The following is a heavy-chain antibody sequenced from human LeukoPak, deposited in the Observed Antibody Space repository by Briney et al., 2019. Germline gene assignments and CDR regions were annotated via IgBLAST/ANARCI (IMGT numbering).Heavy chain of an antibody. CDR3: AALPPGYCSGGSCSIGGNWFDP. V-gene: IGHV1-69*06. J-gene: IGHJ5*02. Sequence: ASVKVSCKASGGTFSSYAISWVRQAPGQGLEWMGGIIPIFGTANHAQKFQGRVTITADKSTSTAYMELSSLRSEDTAVYYCAALPPGYCSGGSCSIGGNWFDPWGQGTLVTVSS. D-gene: IGHD2-15*01. CDR2: IIPIFGTA. CDR1: GGTFSSYA.